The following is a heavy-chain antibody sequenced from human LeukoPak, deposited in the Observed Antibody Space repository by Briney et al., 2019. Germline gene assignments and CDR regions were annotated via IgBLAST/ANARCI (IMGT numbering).Heavy chain of an antibody. J-gene: IGHJ4*02. V-gene: IGHV4-4*02. Sequence: SGTLSLTCAVSSVSISTNTWWSWVRQTPGKGLEWIGEIFHSESVNSNPSLESRLTISLDKSKNHFSLELTSVTAADTALYFCAREIFGARAFEYWGQGILVTVSS. CDR1: SVSISTNTW. CDR3: AREIFGARAFEY. D-gene: IGHD3-3*01. CDR2: IFHSESV.